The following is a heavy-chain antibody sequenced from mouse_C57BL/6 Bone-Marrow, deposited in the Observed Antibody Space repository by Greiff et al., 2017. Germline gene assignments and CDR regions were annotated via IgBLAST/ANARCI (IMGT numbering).Heavy chain of an antibody. J-gene: IGHJ4*01. CDR1: GFTFSSYA. CDR2: ISDGGSYT. V-gene: IGHV5-4*01. CDR3: ARGPLDY. Sequence: EVQLMESGGGLVKPGGSLKLSCAASGFTFSSYAMSWVRQTPEKRLEWVATISDGGSYTYYPDNVKGRFTISRDNAKNNLYLQMSHLKSEDTAMYYCARGPLDYWGQGTSVTVSS.